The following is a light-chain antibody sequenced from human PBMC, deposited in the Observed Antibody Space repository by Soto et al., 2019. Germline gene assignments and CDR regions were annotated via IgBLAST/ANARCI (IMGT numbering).Light chain of an antibody. J-gene: IGKJ5*01. CDR3: QQRSNWPPIT. V-gene: IGKV3-11*01. CDR2: DAS. Sequence: EIVLTQSPATLSLSPGERATLSCRASRSVSSYLAWYQQKPGQAPRLLIYDASNRATGIPARFSGSGSGTDFTLTISCLEPEDFAVYYCQQRSNWPPITFGQGTRLEIK. CDR1: RSVSSY.